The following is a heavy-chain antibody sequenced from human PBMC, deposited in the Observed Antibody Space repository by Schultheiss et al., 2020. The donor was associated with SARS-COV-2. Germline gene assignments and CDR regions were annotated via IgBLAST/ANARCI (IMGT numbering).Heavy chain of an antibody. CDR1: GGSFSGYY. Sequence: SQTLSLTCAVYGGSFSGYYWSWIRQPPGKGLEWIGYIYYSGSTYYNPSLKSRVTISVDTSKNQFSLKLSSVTAADTAVYYCAREFNYYDSSGPFDYWGQGTLVTVSS. CDR3: AREFNYYDSSGPFDY. CDR2: IYYSGST. J-gene: IGHJ4*02. D-gene: IGHD3-22*01. V-gene: IGHV4-34*01.